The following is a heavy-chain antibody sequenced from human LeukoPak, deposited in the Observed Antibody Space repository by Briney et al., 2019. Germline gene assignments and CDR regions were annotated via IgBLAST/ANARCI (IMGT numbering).Heavy chain of an antibody. CDR3: ARGPVRERFDP. CDR2: INPSGGST. J-gene: IGHJ5*02. Sequence: ASVKVSCKASGYTFTSYYMHWVRQAPGQGLEWMGIINPSGGSTSYAQKFQGRVTMTRNTSISTAYMELSSLRSEDTAVYYCARGPVRERFDPWGQGTLVTVSS. CDR1: GYTFTSYY. V-gene: IGHV1-46*01. D-gene: IGHD1-26*01.